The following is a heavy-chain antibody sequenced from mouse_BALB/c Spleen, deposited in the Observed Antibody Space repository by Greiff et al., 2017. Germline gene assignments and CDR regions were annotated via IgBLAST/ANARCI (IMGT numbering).Heavy chain of an antibody. J-gene: IGHJ3*01. CDR2: IWAGGST. D-gene: IGHD2-4*01. V-gene: IGHV2-9*02. Sequence: QVHVKQSGPGLVAPSQSLSITCTVSGFSLTSYGVHWVRQPPGKGLEWLGVIWAGGSTNYNSALMSRLSISKDNSKSQVFLKMNSLQTDDTAMYYCARDVSTMITPWFAYWGQGTLVTVSA. CDR3: ARDVSTMITPWFAY. CDR1: GFSLTSYG.